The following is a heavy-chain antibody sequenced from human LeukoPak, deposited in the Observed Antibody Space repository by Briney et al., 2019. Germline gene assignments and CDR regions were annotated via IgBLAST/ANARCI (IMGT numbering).Heavy chain of an antibody. V-gene: IGHV1-2*02. D-gene: IGHD3-22*01. CDR1: GYTFTGYY. J-gene: IGHJ4*02. CDR3: ATGLGNYYDSSGYSGDY. Sequence: GASVKVSCKASGYTFTGYYMHWVRQAPGQGLEWMGWINPNSGGTNYAQKFQGRVTMTRDTSISTAYMELSRLRSDDTAVYYCATGLGNYYDSSGYSGDYWGQGTLVTVSS. CDR2: INPNSGGT.